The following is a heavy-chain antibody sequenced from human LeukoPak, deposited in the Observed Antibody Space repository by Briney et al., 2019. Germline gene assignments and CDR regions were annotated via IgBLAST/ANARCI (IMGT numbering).Heavy chain of an antibody. CDR2: IYRSSNGETT. Sequence: GGAPRLPFAAPGITFCNTRVTGGRQAPGEGVEWVGRIYRSSNGETTDYGAPVKGRFTMSRDDSKNTLYLQMNSLKTEDTAVYYCTTYSSGSCPFWGQGTLVTVSS. D-gene: IGHD6-19*01. J-gene: IGHJ4*02. CDR3: TTYSSGSCPF. V-gene: IGHV3-15*01. CDR1: GITFCNTR.